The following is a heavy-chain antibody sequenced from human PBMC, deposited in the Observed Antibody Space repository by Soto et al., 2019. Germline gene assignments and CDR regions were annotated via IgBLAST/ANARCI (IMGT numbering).Heavy chain of an antibody. CDR1: GFTFSDWG. V-gene: IGHV3-30*18. D-gene: IGHD1-26*01. Sequence: QVQLVESGGGVVQPGRSLRLSCAASGFTFSDWGMHWVRQAPGKGLERVAAIWYDGSNKYYADFVKGRFTISRDNSKNTLYLQMNSLRAEDTAVYYCAKEGSGRYEDISYWGQGTLVTVSS. CDR3: AKEGSGRYEDISY. CDR2: IWYDGSNK. J-gene: IGHJ4*02.